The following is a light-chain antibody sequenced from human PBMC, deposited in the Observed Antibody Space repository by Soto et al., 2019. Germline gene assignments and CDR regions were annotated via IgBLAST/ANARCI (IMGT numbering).Light chain of an antibody. CDR1: QSITNY. J-gene: IGKJ5*01. CDR3: QQRYNGPVT. Sequence: EIVLTQSPATLSLSTGESATLXXRASQSITNYLGWYQQKPGQAPRIXIYATSNRATGIPARFSGSGSGTDFTLTISSLEPEDFSVYYCQQRYNGPVTFGRGTRLEIK. CDR2: ATS. V-gene: IGKV3-11*01.